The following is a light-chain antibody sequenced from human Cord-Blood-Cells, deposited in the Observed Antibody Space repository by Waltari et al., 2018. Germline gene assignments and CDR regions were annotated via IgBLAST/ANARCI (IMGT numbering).Light chain of an antibody. J-gene: IGKJ1*01. CDR2: GAS. V-gene: IGKV3-20*01. CDR3: QQYCSSPPWT. Sequence: EIVLTQSPGTLSLSPGERATLSCRASQSVSSSYLAWYQQKPGQAPRLLIYGASSRATGIPDRFSGSESWTDFTLTISRIEPEDFAVYYCQQYCSSPPWTFGQGTKVEIK. CDR1: QSVSSSY.